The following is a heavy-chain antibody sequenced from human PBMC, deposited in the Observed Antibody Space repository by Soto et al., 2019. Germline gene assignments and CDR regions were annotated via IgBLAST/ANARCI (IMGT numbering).Heavy chain of an antibody. D-gene: IGHD6-19*01. Sequence: PGGSLRLSCAASGFSFSGNWMTWVRQAPGKGLEWVANVNGDGSEKNYVDSVKGRFTISRDNAKNSLYLQVNSLTAADTAVYYCARLRSGWSIDYWGQGALVTVSS. V-gene: IGHV3-7*03. CDR1: GFSFSGNW. CDR2: VNGDGSEK. J-gene: IGHJ4*02. CDR3: ARLRSGWSIDY.